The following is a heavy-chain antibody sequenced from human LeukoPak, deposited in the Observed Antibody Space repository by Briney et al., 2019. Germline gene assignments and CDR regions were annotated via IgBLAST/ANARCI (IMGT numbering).Heavy chain of an antibody. CDR3: AKGPAPRLGEFSYHALVDY. D-gene: IGHD3-16*02. CDR1: GFTFSSYG. V-gene: IGHV3-30*18. J-gene: IGHJ4*02. Sequence: GGSLRLSCVASGFTFSSYGMHWVRQASGKGLEWVAFISYDGSNENIADSVKGRFIISRDNSKNTLCLQMNSLRAEDTAVYYCAKGPAPRLGEFSYHALVDYWGQGTLVTVSS. CDR2: ISYDGSNE.